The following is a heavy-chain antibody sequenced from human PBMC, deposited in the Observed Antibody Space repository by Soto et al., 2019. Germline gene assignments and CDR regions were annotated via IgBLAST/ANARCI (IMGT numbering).Heavy chain of an antibody. CDR2: IYYSGST. V-gene: IGHV4-59*12. CDR3: ARSTLTTRGMSV. Sequence: SETLSLTCPVSGGSISSYYWSWIRQPPGKGLEWIGYIYYSGSTYYSPSLKTRVTIAADTSRNQFSLKLSSLTAADTAVYYCARSTLTTRGMSVWGKGATVTVSS. J-gene: IGHJ6*04. D-gene: IGHD4-4*01. CDR1: GGSISSYY.